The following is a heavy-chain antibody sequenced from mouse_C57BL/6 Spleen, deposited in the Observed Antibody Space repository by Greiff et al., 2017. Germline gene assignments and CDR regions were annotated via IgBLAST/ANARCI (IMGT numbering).Heavy chain of an antibody. V-gene: IGHV1-4*01. CDR3: AREGYDPFDY. CDR2: INPSSGYT. Sequence: VQLQQSGAELARPGASVKMSCKASGYTFTSYTMHWVKQRPGQGLEWIGYINPSSGYTKYNQKFKDKATLTADKSSSTAYMQLSSLTSEDSAVYYCAREGYDPFDYWGQGTTLTVSS. D-gene: IGHD2-3*01. J-gene: IGHJ2*01. CDR1: GYTFTSYT.